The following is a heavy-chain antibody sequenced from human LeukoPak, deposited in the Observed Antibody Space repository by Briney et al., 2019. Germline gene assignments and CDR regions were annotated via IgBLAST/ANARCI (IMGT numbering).Heavy chain of an antibody. V-gene: IGHV3-23*01. CDR2: ISGSGGST. CDR1: TFTFSSYA. Sequence: GGSLRLSCAASTFTFSSYAMSWVRQAPGKGLEWVSAISGSGGSTYYADSVKGRFTISRDNSKNTLYLQMNSLRAEDTAVYYCAKLVVVVAAIGRVDYWGQGALVTVSS. J-gene: IGHJ4*02. CDR3: AKLVVVVAAIGRVDY. D-gene: IGHD2-15*01.